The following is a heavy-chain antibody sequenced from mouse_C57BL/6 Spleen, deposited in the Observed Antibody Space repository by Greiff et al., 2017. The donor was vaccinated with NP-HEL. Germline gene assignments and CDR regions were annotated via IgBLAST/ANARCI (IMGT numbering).Heavy chain of an antibody. Sequence: VHLVESGPGLVAPSQSLSITCTVSGFSLTSYAISWVRQPPGKGLEWLGVIWTGGGTNYNSALKSRLSISKDNSKSQVFLKMNSLQTDDTARYYCASYYGSGYYAMDYWGQGTSVTVSS. J-gene: IGHJ4*01. CDR1: GFSLTSYA. CDR2: IWTGGGT. V-gene: IGHV2-9-1*01. D-gene: IGHD1-1*01. CDR3: ASYYGSGYYAMDY.